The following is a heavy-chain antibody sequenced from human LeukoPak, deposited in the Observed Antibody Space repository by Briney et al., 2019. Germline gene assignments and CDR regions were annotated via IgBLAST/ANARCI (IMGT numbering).Heavy chain of an antibody. V-gene: IGHV3-21*01. CDR2: ISSSSSYI. Sequence: GRSLRLSCAASGFTFSSYSMNWVRQAPGKGLEWVSSISSSSSYIYYADSVKGRFTISRDNAKNSLYLQMNSLRAEDTAVYYCAILEGIVVVAAGTGFDPWGQGTLVTVSS. CDR1: GFTFSSYS. J-gene: IGHJ5*02. CDR3: AILEGIVVVAAGTGFDP. D-gene: IGHD2-15*01.